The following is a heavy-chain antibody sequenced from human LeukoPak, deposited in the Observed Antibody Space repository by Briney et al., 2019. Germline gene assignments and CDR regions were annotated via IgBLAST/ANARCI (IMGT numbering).Heavy chain of an antibody. J-gene: IGHJ4*02. CDR2: ISSSGSTI. V-gene: IGHV3-48*03. CDR1: GFTFSSYE. Sequence: GGSLRLSCAASGFTFSSYEMNWVRQAPGQGLEWVSYISSSGSTIYYADSVKGRFTISRDNAKNSLYLQMNSLRAEDTAVYYCARDAYSSGWVDYFDYWGQGTLVTVSS. D-gene: IGHD6-19*01. CDR3: ARDAYSSGWVDYFDY.